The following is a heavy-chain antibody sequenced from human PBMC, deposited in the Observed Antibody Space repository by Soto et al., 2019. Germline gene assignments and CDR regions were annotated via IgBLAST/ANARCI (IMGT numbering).Heavy chain of an antibody. V-gene: IGHV1-69*13. CDR1: GGTFSSYA. J-gene: IGHJ6*02. CDR3: ARDRTGIAVAGTPTDYYYGMDV. Sequence: SVKVSCKASGGTFSSYAISWVRQAPGQGLEWMGGIIPIFGTANYAQKFQGRGTITADESTSTAYMELSSLRSEDTAVYYCARDRTGIAVAGTPTDYYYGMDVWGQGTTVTVSS. CDR2: IIPIFGTA. D-gene: IGHD6-19*01.